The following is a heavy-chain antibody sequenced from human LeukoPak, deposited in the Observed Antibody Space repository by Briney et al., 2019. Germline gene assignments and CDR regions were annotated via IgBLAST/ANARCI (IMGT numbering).Heavy chain of an antibody. J-gene: IGHJ6*02. Sequence: EASVKVSCKASGYTFTSYDINWVRQATGQGLEWMGWMNPNSGNTGYAQKFQGRVTMTRNTSISTAYMELSSLRSEDTAVYYCARDLMFCSSTSCSTGNGMDVWGQGTTVTVSS. CDR1: GYTFTSYD. CDR3: ARDLMFCSSTSCSTGNGMDV. D-gene: IGHD2-2*01. CDR2: MNPNSGNT. V-gene: IGHV1-8*01.